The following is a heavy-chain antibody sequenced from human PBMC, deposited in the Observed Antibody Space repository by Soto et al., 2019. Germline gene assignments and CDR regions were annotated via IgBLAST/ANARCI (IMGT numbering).Heavy chain of an antibody. Sequence: QVQLQESGPGLVKPSQTLSLTCTVSGGSISSGGYYWSWIRQHPGKGLEWIGYIDYSGSTYYNPSLKSRVTISVDTSKNQFSLKLSSVTAADTAVYYCARAKKGIAAAENWFDPWGQGTLGTVSS. CDR2: IDYSGST. CDR3: ARAKKGIAAAENWFDP. D-gene: IGHD6-13*01. V-gene: IGHV4-31*03. J-gene: IGHJ5*02. CDR1: GGSISSGGYY.